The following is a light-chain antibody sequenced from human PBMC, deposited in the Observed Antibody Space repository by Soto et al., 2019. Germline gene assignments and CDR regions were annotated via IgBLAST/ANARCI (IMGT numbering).Light chain of an antibody. CDR2: DAS. V-gene: IGKV3-11*01. Sequence: EIVLTQSPATLSLSPGERATLSCRASQSVSSYLAWYQQKPGQAPRLLIYDASNRATGIPAMFSGSGSGTDFTLTISSLEPEDFAVYYCQQRSTWTFGQGTKVEIK. CDR3: QQRSTWT. CDR1: QSVSSY. J-gene: IGKJ1*01.